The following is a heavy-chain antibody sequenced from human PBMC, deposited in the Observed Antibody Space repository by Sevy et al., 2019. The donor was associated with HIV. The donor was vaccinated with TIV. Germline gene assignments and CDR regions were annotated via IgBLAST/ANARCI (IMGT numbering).Heavy chain of an antibody. CDR2: INSDSGVT. CDR1: GYIFSDYY. D-gene: IGHD4-17*01. CDR3: ARLTTQTTSVLYGLDV. V-gene: IGHV1-2*02. J-gene: IGHJ6*02. Sequence: ASVKVSCKASGYIFSDYYIHWVRQAPGQGLEWMAWINSDSGVTNYARRFQGEVTVTRDTSLRTGYLELTNLKSNDTAIYYCARLTTQTTSVLYGLDVWGQGTTVTVSS.